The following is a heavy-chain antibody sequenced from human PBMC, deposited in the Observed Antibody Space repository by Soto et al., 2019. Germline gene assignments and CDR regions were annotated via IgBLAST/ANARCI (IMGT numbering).Heavy chain of an antibody. CDR1: GYTFTSYA. Sequence: ALVKGACKASGYTFTSYAGHWVRKTKGQRLEWMGWINAGNGNTKYSQKFQGRVTITRDTSASTAYMELSSLRSEDTAVYYCARYPIVDTAMVTGDYFDYWGQGTLVTVSS. D-gene: IGHD5-18*01. V-gene: IGHV1-3*01. J-gene: IGHJ4*02. CDR3: ARYPIVDTAMVTGDYFDY. CDR2: INAGNGNT.